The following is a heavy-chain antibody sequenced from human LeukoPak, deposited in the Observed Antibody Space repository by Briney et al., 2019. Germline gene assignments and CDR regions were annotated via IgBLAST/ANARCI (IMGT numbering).Heavy chain of an antibody. CDR3: ARGTRLYYYYYMDV. J-gene: IGHJ6*03. V-gene: IGHV7-4-1*02. CDR2: INTNSGNP. Sequence: GASVKVSCKASGYTFTSYAMNWVRQAPGQGLEWMGWINTNSGNPTYAQGFTGRFVFSLDTSVSTAYLQISSLKAEDTAVYYCARGTRLYYYYYMDVWGKGTTVTVSS. CDR1: GYTFTSYA.